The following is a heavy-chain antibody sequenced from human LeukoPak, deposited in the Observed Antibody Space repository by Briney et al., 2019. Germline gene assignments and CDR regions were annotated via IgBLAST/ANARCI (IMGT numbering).Heavy chain of an antibody. V-gene: IGHV3-23*01. CDR3: ARIRRYSSGGWLVDY. D-gene: IGHD6-19*01. J-gene: IGHJ4*02. CDR2: ISGSGGST. Sequence: GGSLRLSCAASGFTFSSYAMSWVRQAPGKGLEWVSAISGSGGSTYYADSVKGRFTISRDNSKNTLYLQMNSLRAEDTAVYYCARIRRYSSGGWLVDYWGQGTLVTVSS. CDR1: GFTFSSYA.